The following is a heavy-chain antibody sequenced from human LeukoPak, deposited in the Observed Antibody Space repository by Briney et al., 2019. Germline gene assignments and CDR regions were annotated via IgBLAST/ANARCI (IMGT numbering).Heavy chain of an antibody. Sequence: GRSLRLSCAASGFTFSSYAVHWVRQAPGKGLEWVAVISYDGSNKYYADSVKGRFTISRDNSKNTLYLQMNSLRAEDTAVYYCARVVAWGQGTMVTVSS. J-gene: IGHJ3*01. V-gene: IGHV3-30-3*01. CDR2: ISYDGSNK. CDR1: GFTFSSYA. CDR3: ARVVA.